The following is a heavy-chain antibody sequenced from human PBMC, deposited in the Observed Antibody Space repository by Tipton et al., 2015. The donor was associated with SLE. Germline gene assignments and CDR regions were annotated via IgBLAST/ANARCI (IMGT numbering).Heavy chain of an antibody. CDR2: IYHSGST. CDR3: ASGVEGGGFDY. V-gene: IGHV4-38-2*02. J-gene: IGHJ4*02. D-gene: IGHD1-1*01. CDR1: GYSISSGYY. Sequence: TLSLTCTVSGYSISSGYYWGWIRQPPGKGLEWIGSIYHSGSTYYNPSLKSRFTISVDTSKNQFSLKLSSVTAADTAVYYCASGVEGGGFDYWGQGTLVTVSS.